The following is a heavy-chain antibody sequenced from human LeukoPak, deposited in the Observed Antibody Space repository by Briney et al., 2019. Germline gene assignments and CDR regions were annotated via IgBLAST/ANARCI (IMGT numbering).Heavy chain of an antibody. CDR2: LYNSGST. Sequence: PSETLALTCTVSGASISTYYWNWMRQPPGKGLEWIGYLYNSGSTNYNPSLKSRATISVDMSKNQLSLKLSSVTAADTAVYYCARGVTTPVDAFDIWGQGTMVSVSS. CDR1: GASISTYY. J-gene: IGHJ3*02. D-gene: IGHD1-26*01. V-gene: IGHV4-59*01. CDR3: ARGVTTPVDAFDI.